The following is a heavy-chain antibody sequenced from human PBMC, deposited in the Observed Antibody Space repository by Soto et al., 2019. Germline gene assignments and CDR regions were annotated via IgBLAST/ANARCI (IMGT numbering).Heavy chain of an antibody. CDR3: ARDQEYTYGEYYFDY. CDR1: GYTFANYG. J-gene: IGHJ4*02. D-gene: IGHD5-18*01. CDR2: ISAYTGNT. V-gene: IGHV1-18*01. Sequence: QVQLVQSGAEVKKPGASVKVSCKASGYTFANYGLGWVRQAPGQGLEWVGWISAYTGNTNFAQKLQGRVTMTTDTSASTAYLELRGLRSDDTAVYYCARDQEYTYGEYYFDYWGQGTLVTVSS.